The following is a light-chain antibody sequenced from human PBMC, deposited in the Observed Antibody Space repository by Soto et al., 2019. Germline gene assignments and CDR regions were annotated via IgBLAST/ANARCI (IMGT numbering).Light chain of an antibody. CDR1: QNLLDRDDGNTY. CDR3: MQRVEFPFS. V-gene: IGKV2-40*01. Sequence: DIVMTQTPLSLPVTPGEPASISCRSSQNLLDRDDGNTYLDWYLQKPGQSPHLLIYWLSYRASGVPDRFSGSGSGTEFTLKISRVDAEDVGFYFCMQRVEFPFSFGQGTKLEI. J-gene: IGKJ2*01. CDR2: WLS.